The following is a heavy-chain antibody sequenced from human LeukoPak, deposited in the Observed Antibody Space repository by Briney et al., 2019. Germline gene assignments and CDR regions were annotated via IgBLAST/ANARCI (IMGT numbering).Heavy chain of an antibody. CDR3: VKHSAPVLAAARFDY. CDR2: ISDDGYST. J-gene: IGHJ4*02. CDR1: RFIFDNYG. D-gene: IGHD2-2*01. Sequence: PGGSLRLSCAASRFIFDNYGMTWVRQAPGKGLEWVSGISDDGYSTYYADSVKGRFTISRDNSKNTLYLQMNSLRAEDTALYYCVKHSAPVLAAARFDYWGQGNLVTVSS. V-gene: IGHV3-23*01.